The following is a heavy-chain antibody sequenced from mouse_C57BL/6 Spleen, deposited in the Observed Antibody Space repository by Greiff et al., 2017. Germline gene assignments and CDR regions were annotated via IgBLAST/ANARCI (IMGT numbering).Heavy chain of an antibody. V-gene: IGHV1-76*01. Sequence: QVQLQQSGAELVRPGASVKLSCKASGYTFTDYYIHWVKQRPGQGLEWIARIYPGGGNTYYNEKLKGKGTRTAEKSSSTAYMQLSSLTSEDSAVYFCARPSYDYDRDYWGQGTSVTVSS. CDR3: ARPSYDYDRDY. CDR1: GYTFTDYY. J-gene: IGHJ4*01. CDR2: IYPGGGNT. D-gene: IGHD2-4*01.